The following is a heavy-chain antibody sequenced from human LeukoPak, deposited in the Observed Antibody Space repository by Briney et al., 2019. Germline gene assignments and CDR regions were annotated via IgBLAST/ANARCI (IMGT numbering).Heavy chain of an antibody. Sequence: GGSLRLSCAASGFTFSSYAMSWVRQTPAKGLEWVSVIYSGGSTYYADSVKGRFTISRDNSKNTLYLQMNSLRAEDTAVYYCARDRAIGWYYFDYWGQGTLVTVSS. CDR3: ARDRAIGWYYFDY. CDR1: GFTFSSYA. V-gene: IGHV3-66*01. J-gene: IGHJ4*02. D-gene: IGHD2-15*01. CDR2: IYSGGST.